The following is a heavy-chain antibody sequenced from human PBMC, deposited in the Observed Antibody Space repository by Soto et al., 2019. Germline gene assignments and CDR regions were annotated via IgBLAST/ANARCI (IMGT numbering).Heavy chain of an antibody. CDR2: ITSSSSYI. CDR1: GFTFNTYT. J-gene: IGHJ4*02. D-gene: IGHD6-19*01. Sequence: GGSLRLSCAASGFTFNTYTMRWVRQAPGKGLEWVSFITSSSSYIYYADSVKGRFTISRDNAKNSLYLLMNSLRAEDTAVYYCARDLGVADTYAFDYWGQGTLVTVSS. CDR3: ARDLGVADTYAFDY. V-gene: IGHV3-21*01.